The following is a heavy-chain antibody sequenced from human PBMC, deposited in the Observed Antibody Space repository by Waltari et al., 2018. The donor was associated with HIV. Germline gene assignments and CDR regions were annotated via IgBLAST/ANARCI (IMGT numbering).Heavy chain of an antibody. Sequence: EVQLVESGGGLVQPGGSLRLSCAASGLTFSSYWMHWVRHAPGKGMVVVSVLHSDEGSTSYADSWKGRFTISRDNAKNTLYLQMKSLRAEDTAVYYCARGPYYDFWSGPNWFDPWGQGTLVTVSS. D-gene: IGHD3-3*01. J-gene: IGHJ5*02. V-gene: IGHV3-74*01. CDR1: GLTFSSYW. CDR2: LHSDEGST. CDR3: ARGPYYDFWSGPNWFDP.